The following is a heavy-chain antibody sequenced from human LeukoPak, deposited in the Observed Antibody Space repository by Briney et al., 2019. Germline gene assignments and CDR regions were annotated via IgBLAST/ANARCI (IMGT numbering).Heavy chain of an antibody. CDR1: NGSFSGNY. V-gene: IGHV4-34*01. J-gene: IGHJ5*02. Sequence: PSETLSLTCAVSNGSFSGNYWTWIGQPPGKGLEWIGEINNSGTTYYNPSLKSRVTISLDKSRNHFSLELSSMTAADTALYFCGRGGTTYYSGSGSDPWGQGTLVTVSS. CDR2: INNSGTT. D-gene: IGHD3-10*01. CDR3: GRGGTTYYSGSGSDP.